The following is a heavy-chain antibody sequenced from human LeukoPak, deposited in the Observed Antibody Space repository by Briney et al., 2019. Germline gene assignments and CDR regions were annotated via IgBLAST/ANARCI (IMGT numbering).Heavy chain of an antibody. V-gene: IGHV3-43*02. Sequence: PGGSLRLSCAASGFTLDDYDMHWVRHDPGKGMEWVSLISGDGGSTYYADSVKGLFTISRDNSKNSLYLQMNSLRTEDTALYYCAKVGYCSGGSCYPVAFDIWGQGTMVTVSS. CDR2: ISGDGGST. J-gene: IGHJ3*02. D-gene: IGHD2-15*01. CDR1: GFTLDDYD. CDR3: AKVGYCSGGSCYPVAFDI.